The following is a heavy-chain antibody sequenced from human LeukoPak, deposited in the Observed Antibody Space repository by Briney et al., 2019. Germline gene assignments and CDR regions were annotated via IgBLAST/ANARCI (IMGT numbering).Heavy chain of an antibody. Sequence: PSETLSLTCTVSGGSISSSSYYWGWIRQPPGKGLEWIGSIYYSGSTYYNPSLKSRVTISVDTSKNQFSLKLSSVTAADTAVYYCARDLLGYSSGWYESWGQGTLVTVSS. CDR2: IYYSGST. D-gene: IGHD6-19*01. J-gene: IGHJ5*01. V-gene: IGHV4-39*07. CDR1: GGSISSSSYY. CDR3: ARDLLGYSSGWYES.